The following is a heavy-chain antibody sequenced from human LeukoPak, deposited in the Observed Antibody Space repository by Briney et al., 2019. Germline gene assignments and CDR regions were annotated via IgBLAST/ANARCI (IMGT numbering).Heavy chain of an antibody. V-gene: IGHV5-51*01. CDR3: ARLARYCSSISCSEFDY. J-gene: IGHJ4*02. Sequence: GESLKISCKGSGYSFTSYWIGWVRQMPGKGLEWMGIIYPGDSDTRYSPSFQGQVTISADKSINTAYLQWSSLKASDTAMYYCARLARYCSSISCSEFDYWGQGTLVTVSS. D-gene: IGHD2-2*01. CDR2: IYPGDSDT. CDR1: GYSFTSYW.